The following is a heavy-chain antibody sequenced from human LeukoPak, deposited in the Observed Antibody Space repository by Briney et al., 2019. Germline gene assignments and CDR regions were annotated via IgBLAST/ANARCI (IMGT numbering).Heavy chain of an antibody. V-gene: IGHV4-30-4*01. CDR2: IYYSGNT. J-gene: IGHJ4*02. Sequence: PSETLSLTCTVSGGSISSGDYYWSWIRQPPGKGVEWIGYIYYSGNTYFSPSLKSRVTISLDTSKNQFSLKLSSVTAADTAVYFCARLLRGYFDYWGQGTLVTVSS. CDR1: GGSISSGDYY. D-gene: IGHD3-22*01. CDR3: ARLLRGYFDY.